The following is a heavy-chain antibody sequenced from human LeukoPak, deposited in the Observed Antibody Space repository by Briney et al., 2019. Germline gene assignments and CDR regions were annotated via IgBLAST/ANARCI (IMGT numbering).Heavy chain of an antibody. D-gene: IGHD3-10*01. CDR3: ARHEEAYGSGTPTDY. Sequence: GESLKISCKGSGYSFTSYWIGWVRQMPGKGLEWMGIIYPGGSDTRYSPSFQGQVTISADKSISTAYLQWSSLKASDTAMYYCARHEEAYGSGTPTDYWGQGTLVTVSS. CDR2: IYPGGSDT. CDR1: GYSFTSYW. J-gene: IGHJ4*02. V-gene: IGHV5-51*01.